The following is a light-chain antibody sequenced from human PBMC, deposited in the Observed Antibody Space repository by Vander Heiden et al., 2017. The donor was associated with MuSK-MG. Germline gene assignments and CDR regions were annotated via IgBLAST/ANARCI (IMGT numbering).Light chain of an antibody. CDR3: QSYDSSNRGVV. CDR1: SGSIASNY. CDR2: EDN. V-gene: IGLV6-57*02. J-gene: IGLJ2*01. Sequence: NFMLTQPHSVPESPGKPVTISCTGSSGSIASNYVQWYQQRPGSAPTIVIYEDNQRPSGVPDRFSGSIDSSSNSASLTISGLRTEDEADYYCQSYDSSNRGVVFGGGTKLTVL.